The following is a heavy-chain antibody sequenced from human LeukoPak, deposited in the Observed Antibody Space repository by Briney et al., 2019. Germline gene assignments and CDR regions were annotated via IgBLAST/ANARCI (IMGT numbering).Heavy chain of an antibody. Sequence: PSETLSLTCTVSGGSISSGDYYWSWIRQPPGKGLEWIGYIYYSGSTYYNPSLKSRVTISVDTSKNQFSLKLSSVTAADTAVYYCASSPRHYYDSSGYYYRGNWFDPWGQGTLVTVSP. CDR1: GGSISSGDYY. CDR3: ASSPRHYYDSSGYYYRGNWFDP. J-gene: IGHJ5*02. D-gene: IGHD3-22*01. CDR2: IYYSGST. V-gene: IGHV4-30-4*01.